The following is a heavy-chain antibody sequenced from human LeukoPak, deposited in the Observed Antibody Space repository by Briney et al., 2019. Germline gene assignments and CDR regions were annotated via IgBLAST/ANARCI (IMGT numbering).Heavy chain of an antibody. V-gene: IGHV4-59*01. D-gene: IGHD3-3*01. CDR3: ARLNYDFWSAPVGDYYYYMDV. J-gene: IGHJ6*03. Sequence: PSETLSLTCTVSGGSISSYYWSWIRQSPGKGLEWIGYIYYSGSTNYNTSLKSRVTISLETSKNQFSLRLSSVTAADTAVYYCARLNYDFWSAPVGDYYYYMDVWGKGTTVTVSS. CDR1: GGSISSYY. CDR2: IYYSGST.